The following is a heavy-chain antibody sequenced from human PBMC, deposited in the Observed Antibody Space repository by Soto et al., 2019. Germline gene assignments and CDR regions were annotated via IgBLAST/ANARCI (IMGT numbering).Heavy chain of an antibody. CDR2: ISAYNGNT. Sequence: QVQLVQSGAEVKKPGASVKVSCKASGYTFTSYGISWVRQAPGHGLEWMGWISAYNGNTNYAQKLQGRVTMTTDTSTSTAYMELRSLRADDTAVYYCARKDSSSWYSSLCGYWGQGTLVTVAS. D-gene: IGHD6-13*01. CDR1: GYTFTSYG. CDR3: ARKDSSSWYSSLCGY. J-gene: IGHJ4*02. V-gene: IGHV1-18*01.